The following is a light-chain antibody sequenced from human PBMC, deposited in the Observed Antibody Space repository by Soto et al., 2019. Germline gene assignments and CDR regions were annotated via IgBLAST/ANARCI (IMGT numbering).Light chain of an antibody. V-gene: IGLV2-8*01. CDR2: EVT. Sequence: QSALTQPPSASGSLGQSVTISCTGSSSDVGTYNYVSWYQQYPGKAPKLMIYEVTKRPSGVPDRFSGSKSGNTASLTVSGIQADDEADYYCSSYAGSNNFVVFGGGTKLTVL. CDR1: SSDVGTYNY. J-gene: IGLJ2*01. CDR3: SSYAGSNNFVV.